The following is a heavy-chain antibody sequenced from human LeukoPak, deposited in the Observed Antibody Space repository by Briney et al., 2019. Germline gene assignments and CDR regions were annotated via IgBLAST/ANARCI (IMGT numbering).Heavy chain of an antibody. CDR2: ISGSGGST. D-gene: IGHD3-9*01. CDR3: ANDPDYYDILTGFGY. J-gene: IGHJ4*02. V-gene: IGHV3-23*01. Sequence: PGGSLRLSCAASGFTFSSYAMSWVRQAPGKGLEWVSAISGSGGSTYYTDSVKGRFTISRDNSKNTLYLQMNSLRAEDTAVYYCANDPDYYDILTGFGYWGQGTPVTVSS. CDR1: GFTFSSYA.